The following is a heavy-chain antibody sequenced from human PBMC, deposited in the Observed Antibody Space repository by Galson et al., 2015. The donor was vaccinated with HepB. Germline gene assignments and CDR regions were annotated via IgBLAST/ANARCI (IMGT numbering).Heavy chain of an antibody. CDR2: INHSGST. V-gene: IGHV4-34*01. J-gene: IGHJ5*02. CDR1: GGSFSGYY. D-gene: IGHD5-24*01. Sequence: TLSLTCAVYGGSFSGYYWSWIRQPPGKGLEWIGEINHSGSTNYNPSLKSRVTISVDTSKNQFSLKLSSVTAADTAVYYCARGQMGRRTFFDPWGQGTLVTVSS. CDR3: ARGQMGRRTFFDP.